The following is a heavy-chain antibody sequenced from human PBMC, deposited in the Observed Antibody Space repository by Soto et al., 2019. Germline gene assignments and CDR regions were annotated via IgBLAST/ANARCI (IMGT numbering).Heavy chain of an antibody. Sequence: GGSLRLSCAASGFTFSSYGMHWVRQAPGKGLEWVAVISYDGSNKYYADSVKGRFTISRDNSKNTLYLQMNSLRAEDTAVYYCAKMATPGYCSSTSCYSGAFDIWGQGTMVTVSS. V-gene: IGHV3-30*18. CDR2: ISYDGSNK. J-gene: IGHJ3*02. CDR1: GFTFSSYG. CDR3: AKMATPGYCSSTSCYSGAFDI. D-gene: IGHD2-2*01.